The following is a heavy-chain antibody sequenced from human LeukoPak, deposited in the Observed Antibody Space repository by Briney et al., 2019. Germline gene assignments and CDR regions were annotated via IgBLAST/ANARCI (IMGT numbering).Heavy chain of an antibody. J-gene: IGHJ4*02. CDR2: IYHSGST. Sequence: SETLSLTCAVSGYSISSGYYWGWIRQPPGKGLEWIGSIYHSGSTYYNPSLKSRVTISVDTSKNQFSLKLSSVTAADTAVYYCAIPAWGRLGEFFDYWGQGTLVTVSS. CDR3: AIPAWGRLGEFFDY. CDR1: GYSISSGYY. V-gene: IGHV4-38-2*01. D-gene: IGHD3-10*01.